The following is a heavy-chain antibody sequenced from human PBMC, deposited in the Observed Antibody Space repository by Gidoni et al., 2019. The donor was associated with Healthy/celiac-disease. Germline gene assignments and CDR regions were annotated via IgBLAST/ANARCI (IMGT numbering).Heavy chain of an antibody. Sequence: QVPLVQSGAEVTKPGASVKVSCKASGYTFTSYAMHWVRQAPGQRLEWMGWINAGNGNTKDSQKFQGRVTITRDTSASTAYMELSSLRSEDTAVYYCARSSSWSHDYWGQGTLVTVSS. V-gene: IGHV1-3*01. CDR3: ARSSSWSHDY. CDR2: INAGNGNT. J-gene: IGHJ4*02. D-gene: IGHD6-13*01. CDR1: GYTFTSYA.